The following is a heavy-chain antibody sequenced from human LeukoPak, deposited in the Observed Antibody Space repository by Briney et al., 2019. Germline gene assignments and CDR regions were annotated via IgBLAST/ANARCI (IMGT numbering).Heavy chain of an antibody. CDR2: INPNSGGT. CDR1: GYTFTGYY. J-gene: IGHJ4*02. V-gene: IGHV1-2*02. Sequence: ASVKVSCKASGYTFTGYYMHWVRQAPGQGLEWMGWINPNSGGTNYAQKFQGRVTMTGDTSISTAYMGLSRLRSDDTAVYYCARDKRGIDFWSGYHFDYWGQGTLVTVSS. CDR3: ARDKRGIDFWSGYHFDY. D-gene: IGHD3-3*01.